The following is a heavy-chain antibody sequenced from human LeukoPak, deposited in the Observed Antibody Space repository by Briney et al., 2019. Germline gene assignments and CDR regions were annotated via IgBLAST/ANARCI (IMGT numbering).Heavy chain of an antibody. CDR3: ARGHREDYYYYYYMDV. V-gene: IGHV4-39*07. Sequence: SETLSLTCSVSGGSISSSSYYWGWIRQPPGKGLEWIGSIYYSGSTYYDPSLKSRVTISVDTSKNQFSLKLSSVTAADTAVYYCARGHREDYYYYYYMDVWGKGTTVTISS. CDR2: IYYSGST. CDR1: GGSISSSSYY. J-gene: IGHJ6*03. D-gene: IGHD5-24*01.